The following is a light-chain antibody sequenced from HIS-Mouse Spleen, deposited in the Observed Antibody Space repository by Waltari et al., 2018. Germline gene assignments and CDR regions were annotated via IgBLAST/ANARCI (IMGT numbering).Light chain of an antibody. J-gene: IGLJ3*02. V-gene: IGLV2-23*01. CDR1: RLDVGSYHL. Sequence: QSALTQPASVSGSPGQSITISCTGTRLDVGSYHLVSWYQQYPGKAPKLMIYEGSKRPSGVSNRFSGSKSGNTASLTISGLQAEDEADYYCCSYAGSSTWVFGGGTKLTVL. CDR2: EGS. CDR3: CSYAGSSTWV.